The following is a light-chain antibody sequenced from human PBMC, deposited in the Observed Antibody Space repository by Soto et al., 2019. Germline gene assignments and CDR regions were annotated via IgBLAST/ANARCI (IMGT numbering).Light chain of an antibody. CDR3: QQTFGMFPWT. V-gene: IGKV1-39*01. CDR2: AAS. CDR1: QNIRDS. Sequence: DIQMAQSPSSLSASVVDRITITFRASQNIRDSLNWYQHKPGMAPQLMIFAASNLHSGVPSRFSVSGSGTDFTLTISSLQPEDFATYYCQQTFGMFPWTFGQGTKVDIK. J-gene: IGKJ1*01.